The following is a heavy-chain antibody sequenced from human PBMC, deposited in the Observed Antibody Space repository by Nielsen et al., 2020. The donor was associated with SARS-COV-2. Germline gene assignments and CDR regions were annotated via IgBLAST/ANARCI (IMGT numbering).Heavy chain of an antibody. Sequence: SLKISCAASGFTFDDYAMHWVRQAPGKGLEWVSGISWNSGSIGYADSVKGRFTISRDNAKNSLYLQMNSLRAEDTALYYCAKGDSSSWYWFDPWGQGTLVTVSS. V-gene: IGHV3-9*01. J-gene: IGHJ5*02. CDR2: ISWNSGSI. CDR1: GFTFDDYA. CDR3: AKGDSSSWYWFDP. D-gene: IGHD6-13*01.